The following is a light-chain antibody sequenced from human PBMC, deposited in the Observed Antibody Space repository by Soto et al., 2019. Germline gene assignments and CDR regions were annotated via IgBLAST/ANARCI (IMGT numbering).Light chain of an antibody. CDR2: TTS. CDR1: QDISSS. CDR3: QQLRSYPIT. V-gene: IGKV1-9*01. J-gene: IGKJ5*01. Sequence: DIQLTQSPSFLSASVGDRVTITCRASQDISSSLAWYQQKPGKAPKLLIYTTSTSQSGVPSRFSGSESGAGFTLTISSLQPEDFATYYCQQLRSYPITFGQGTRLEIK.